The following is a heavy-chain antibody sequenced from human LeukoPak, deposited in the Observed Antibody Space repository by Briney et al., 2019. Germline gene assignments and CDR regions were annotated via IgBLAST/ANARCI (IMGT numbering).Heavy chain of an antibody. D-gene: IGHD3/OR15-3a*01. V-gene: IGHV4-39*01. CDR1: GVSIGSSNSY. Sequence: SETLSLACTVSGVSIGSSNSYWGWIRQPPGKGRVWSGSIYYSGKTYYNASLTSQVSISIDTSKNQFSLRLTPVTAADTAVYYCPRQTGSGLFILPGGQGTLVTVSS. CDR3: PRQTGSGLFILP. J-gene: IGHJ4*02. CDR2: IYYSGKT.